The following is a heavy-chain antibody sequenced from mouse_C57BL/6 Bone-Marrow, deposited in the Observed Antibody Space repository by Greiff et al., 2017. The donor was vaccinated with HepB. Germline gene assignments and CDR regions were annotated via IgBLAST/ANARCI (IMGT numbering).Heavy chain of an antibody. D-gene: IGHD1-1*01. Sequence: QVQLKQSGAELVRPGASVTLSCKASGYTFTDYEMHWVKQTTVHGLEWIGAIDPETGGTAYNQKCKGKAILTADKSSSTAYMELRSLTSEDSAVYYCTRNYYGSSHWYFDVWGTGTTVTVSS. J-gene: IGHJ1*03. CDR1: GYTFTDYE. CDR2: IDPETGGT. V-gene: IGHV1-15*01. CDR3: TRNYYGSSHWYFDV.